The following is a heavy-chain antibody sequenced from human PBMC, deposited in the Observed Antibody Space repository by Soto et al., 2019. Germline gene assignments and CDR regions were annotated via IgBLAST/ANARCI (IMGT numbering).Heavy chain of an antibody. Sequence: QVQLVQSGAEVKKPGSSVTVSCKASGGTFSSYTISWVRQAPGQGLEWMGGIIPIFGTANYAQKFQGRVTITADESTSNAYMEVSSLRSGDTDVYYCARGNHRWLQLWYFDLWGRGTLVTVSS. D-gene: IGHD5-12*01. J-gene: IGHJ2*01. CDR1: GGTFSSYT. V-gene: IGHV1-69*12. CDR2: IIPIFGTA. CDR3: ARGNHRWLQLWYFDL.